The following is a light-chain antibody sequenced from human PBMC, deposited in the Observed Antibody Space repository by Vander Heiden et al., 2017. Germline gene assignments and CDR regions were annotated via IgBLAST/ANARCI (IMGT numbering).Light chain of an antibody. J-gene: IGKJ1*01. CDR3: QHIRT. CDR1: QSVLYSSNNKNY. CDR2: WAS. Sequence: DIVMTQSPDSLAVSLGERATINCKSSQSVLYSSNNKNYLAWYQQKPGQPPKLLIYWASNRESGVNDRFNGSGSGTDFTLTSSSMQAEDVAGYDGQHIRTFGQGTKVEIK. V-gene: IGKV4-1*01.